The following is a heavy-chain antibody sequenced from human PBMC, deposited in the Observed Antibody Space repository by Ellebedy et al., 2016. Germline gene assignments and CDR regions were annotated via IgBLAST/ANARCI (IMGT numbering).Heavy chain of an antibody. CDR3: ARVECTNIACPSAFDI. CDR1: GFTFSTYW. Sequence: HTSETLSLTCAASGFTFSTYWMHWVRQAPGKGLVWVSRVTPDGSGADYADSVKGRFTISRDNAQNTVFLQMNSLRAEDTAVYYCARVECTNIACPSAFDIWGQGTMVTVSS. D-gene: IGHD2-8*01. CDR2: VTPDGSGA. V-gene: IGHV3-74*01. J-gene: IGHJ3*02.